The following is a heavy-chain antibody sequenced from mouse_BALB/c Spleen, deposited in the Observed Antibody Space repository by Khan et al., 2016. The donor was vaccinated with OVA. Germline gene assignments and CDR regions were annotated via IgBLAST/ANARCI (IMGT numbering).Heavy chain of an antibody. CDR2: INPTSGYT. Sequence: QVQLQQSGAELAKPGASVTMSCKASGYTFTSYWMHWIKQRPGQGLEWIGYINPTSGYTDYNQKFKDKATLTADKSSSTAYMQLNSLTSDGSAVYYCARDRIDYWGQGTTLTVSS. CDR3: ARDRIDY. V-gene: IGHV1-7*01. J-gene: IGHJ2*01. CDR1: GYTFTSYW.